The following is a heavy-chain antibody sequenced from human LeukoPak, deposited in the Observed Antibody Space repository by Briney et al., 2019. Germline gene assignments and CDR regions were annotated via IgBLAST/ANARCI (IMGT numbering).Heavy chain of an antibody. J-gene: IGHJ4*02. CDR2: TYHRSKWYN. CDR3: AREGPGYDY. Sequence: SQTLSLTCAISGDSVSSNSFAWNWIRQSPSRGLEWLGRTYHRSKWYNDYAESVKSRISITPDTAKNQLSLQLNFVTPEDTAVYYCAREGPGYDYWGQGTLVTVSS. CDR1: GDSVSSNSFA. D-gene: IGHD6-13*01. V-gene: IGHV6-1*01.